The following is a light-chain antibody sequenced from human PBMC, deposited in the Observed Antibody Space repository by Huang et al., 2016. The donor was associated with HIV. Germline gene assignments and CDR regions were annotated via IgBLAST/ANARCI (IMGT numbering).Light chain of an antibody. Sequence: EIVMTQSPATLSVSPGERATLSCRASQSINSNLAGYQQKPGQAPRLLIYGASTRATGIPARFSGIGSGTEFTLTISSLQSEDFAVYYCQQYNNWPPEYTFGQGTKLEIK. CDR1: QSINSN. CDR3: QQYNNWPPEYT. V-gene: IGKV3-15*01. J-gene: IGKJ2*01. CDR2: GAS.